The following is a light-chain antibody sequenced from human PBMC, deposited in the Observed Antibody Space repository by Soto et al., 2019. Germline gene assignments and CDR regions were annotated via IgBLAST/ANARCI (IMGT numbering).Light chain of an antibody. CDR1: QSVSSSY. CDR2: GAS. Sequence: EIVLTQSPGTLSLSPGERATLSCRASQSVSSSYLAWYQQKPGQAPRLLIYGASSRATGIPDRFSGSGSGTDFTLTISRLEPEEFAVYYCQQYGISPRTFGQETKLEIK. CDR3: QQYGISPRT. V-gene: IGKV3-20*01. J-gene: IGKJ2*01.